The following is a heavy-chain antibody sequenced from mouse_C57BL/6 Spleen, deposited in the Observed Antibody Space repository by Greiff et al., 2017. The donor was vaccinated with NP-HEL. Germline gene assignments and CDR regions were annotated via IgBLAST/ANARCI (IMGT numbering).Heavy chain of an antibody. Sequence: VQLQQSGAELVRPGASVTLSCKASGYTFTDYEMHWVKQTPVHGLEWIGAIDPETGGTAYNQKFKGKAILTADKSSSTAYMELRSLTSEDSAVYYCTRWGTVVATRGFAYWGQGTLVTVSA. J-gene: IGHJ3*01. CDR1: GYTFTDYE. CDR2: IDPETGGT. V-gene: IGHV1-15*01. CDR3: TRWGTVVATRGFAY. D-gene: IGHD1-1*01.